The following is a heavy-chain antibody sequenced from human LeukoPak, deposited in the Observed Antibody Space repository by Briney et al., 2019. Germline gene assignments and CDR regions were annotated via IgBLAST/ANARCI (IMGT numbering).Heavy chain of an antibody. V-gene: IGHV3-30*02. Sequence: GGSLRLSCAASGFTFNTYGMHWVRQAPGKGLEWVAFIRYDGSYKYYADSVKGRFTISRDNSKNTLYLQMNSLRAEDTAVYYCARGLVGAPYYFDYWGQGTLVTVSS. CDR2: IRYDGSYK. D-gene: IGHD1-26*01. CDR3: ARGLVGAPYYFDY. CDR1: GFTFNTYG. J-gene: IGHJ4*02.